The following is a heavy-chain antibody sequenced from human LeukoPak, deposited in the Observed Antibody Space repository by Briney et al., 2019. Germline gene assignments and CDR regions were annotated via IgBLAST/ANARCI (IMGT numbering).Heavy chain of an antibody. D-gene: IGHD3-10*01. CDR1: GVTFSSYD. J-gene: IGHJ6*02. CDR3: ARDGAFGGSGSYGYYYYGMDV. V-gene: IGHV3-13*01. CDR2: IGTAGDT. Sequence: PGGSLRLSCAASGVTFSSYDMHWVRQATGKGLEWVSAIGTAGDTYYPGSVKGRFTISRENAKNSLYLQMNSLRAEDTAVYYCARDGAFGGSGSYGYYYYGMDVWGQGTTVTVSS.